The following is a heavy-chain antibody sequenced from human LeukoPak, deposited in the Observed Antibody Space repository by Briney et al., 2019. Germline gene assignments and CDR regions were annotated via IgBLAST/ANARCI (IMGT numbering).Heavy chain of an antibody. CDR3: AKVMWTMIVVGPVDY. CDR2: ISSTSSYI. CDR1: GFIFSTYS. Sequence: GGSLRLSCAASGFIFSTYSMNWVRQAPGKGLEWVSSISSTSSYIYYADSVKGRFTISRDNAKNSLYLQMNSLRAEDTALYYCAKVMWTMIVVGPVDYWGQGTLVTVSS. D-gene: IGHD3-22*01. J-gene: IGHJ4*02. V-gene: IGHV3-21*04.